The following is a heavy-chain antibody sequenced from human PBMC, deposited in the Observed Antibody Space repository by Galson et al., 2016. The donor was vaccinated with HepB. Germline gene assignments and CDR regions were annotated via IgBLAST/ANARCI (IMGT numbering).Heavy chain of an antibody. CDR2: ISAYDGNT. Sequence: SVKVSCKASGYTFTSYGTSWVRQAPGQGLEWMGWISAYDGNTNYAQKLQGRVTMTTDTSTSTAYMELRSLRSDDTALYYLAREDYYIWGSYRTIDYWGQGTLVTVSS. D-gene: IGHD3-16*02. J-gene: IGHJ4*02. CDR1: GYTFTSYG. V-gene: IGHV1-18*01. CDR3: AREDYYIWGSYRTIDY.